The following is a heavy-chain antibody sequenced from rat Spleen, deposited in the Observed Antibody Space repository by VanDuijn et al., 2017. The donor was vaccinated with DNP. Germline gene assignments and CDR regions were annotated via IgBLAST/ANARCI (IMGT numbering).Heavy chain of an antibody. CDR3: ARHGEVPTRYAMDA. Sequence: EVQLVESGGGLVQPGRSLKLSCVASGVIFSDYNMAWVRQVPKKGLEWVSTIIYDGSRTYYRDSVKGRFTISRNNAKSTLYLQMDSLRSEETATYYCARHGEVPTRYAMDAWGQGTSVTVSS. J-gene: IGHJ4*01. D-gene: IGHD2-1*01. V-gene: IGHV5S10*01. CDR2: IIYDGSRT. CDR1: GVIFSDYN.